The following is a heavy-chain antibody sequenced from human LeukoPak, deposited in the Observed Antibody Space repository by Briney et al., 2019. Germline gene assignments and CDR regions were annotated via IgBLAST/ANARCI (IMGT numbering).Heavy chain of an antibody. CDR2: IYYSGST. CDR3: ARPGYYYDSSGYNYRDY. CDR1: GGSISSSSYY. Sequence: SETLSLTCTVSGGSISSSSYYWGWIRQPPGKGLEWIGSIYYSGSTYYNPSLKSRVTISVDTSKNQFSLKLSSVTAADTAVYYCARPGYYYDSSGYNYRDYWGQGTLVTVSS. V-gene: IGHV4-39*01. J-gene: IGHJ4*02. D-gene: IGHD3-22*01.